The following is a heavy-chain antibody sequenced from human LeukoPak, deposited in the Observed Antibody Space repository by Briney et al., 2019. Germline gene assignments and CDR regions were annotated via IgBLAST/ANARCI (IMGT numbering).Heavy chain of an antibody. CDR3: ARGPIYLWICYGMDV. V-gene: IGHV3-49*04. CDR2: IRSEAYGQTT. CDR1: GFSFGDHA. D-gene: IGHD3-9*01. Sequence: GGSLRLSCTASGFSFGDHAMTWVRQAPGKGLEWVSFIRSEAYGQTTEYAASVKDRFTISRDNSKGIVYLQMNSLKTEDTAKYYCARGPIYLWICYGMDVWGQGTTVIVSS. J-gene: IGHJ6*02.